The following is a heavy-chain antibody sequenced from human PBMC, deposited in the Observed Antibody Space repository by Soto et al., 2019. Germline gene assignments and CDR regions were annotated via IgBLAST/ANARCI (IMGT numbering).Heavy chain of an antibody. Sequence: SLKVSCTASGYAFSSYAMHWVRHAPRQGLEWVSAIDPSGTIASYADAVKGRFTISRDNSKNTVYLEMNSLRGEDTAVYFSDRLAVKVSYSGIDFWGQGATVTVSS. CDR1: GYAFSSYA. J-gene: IGHJ6*02. D-gene: IGHD3-16*02. V-gene: IGHV3-23*01. CDR2: IDPSGTIA. CDR3: DRLAVKVSYSGIDF.